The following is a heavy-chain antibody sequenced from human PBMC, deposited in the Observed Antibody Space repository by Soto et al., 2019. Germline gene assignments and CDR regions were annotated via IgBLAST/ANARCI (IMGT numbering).Heavy chain of an antibody. Sequence: GGSLRLSCTASGFTFSNSWMHWVRQAPGKGLVWVSHIYSDGSITAYADSAKGRFTISRDNAKNTLYLQMNSLRVEDTAVYYCATDGSYAQHVWGQGTTVTVSS. V-gene: IGHV3-74*01. D-gene: IGHD2-2*01. CDR3: ATDGSYAQHV. J-gene: IGHJ6*02. CDR1: GFTFSNSW. CDR2: IYSDGSIT.